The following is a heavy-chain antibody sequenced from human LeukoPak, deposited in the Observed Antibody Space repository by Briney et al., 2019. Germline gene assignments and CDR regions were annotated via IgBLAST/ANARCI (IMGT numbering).Heavy chain of an antibody. V-gene: IGHV3-30*18. J-gene: IGHJ3*02. CDR3: AKGGSGRTINSVDI. CDR1: GFTFSSYG. Sequence: PGGSLRLSCAASGFTFSSYGMHWVRQAPGKGLEWVAVISYDGSNKYYADSVKGRFTISRDNSKNTLYLQMNSLRAEDTAVYYCAKGGSGRTINSVDIWGQGTMVTVSS. D-gene: IGHD3-10*01. CDR2: ISYDGSNK.